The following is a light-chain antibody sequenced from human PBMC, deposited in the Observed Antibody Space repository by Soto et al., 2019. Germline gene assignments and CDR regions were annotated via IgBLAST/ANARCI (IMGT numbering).Light chain of an antibody. CDR2: EAS. CDR3: QQRSDWPWT. V-gene: IGKV3-11*01. J-gene: IGKJ1*01. Sequence: ESGFKKSPATLSLSPGERATLSCRASQSVSSYLAWYQQKPCQAPRLLMYEASNRATGIPARFSGGGSGTDFTLTICSLEPEDFAVYYCQQRSDWPWTFGQGTKVDIK. CDR1: QSVSSY.